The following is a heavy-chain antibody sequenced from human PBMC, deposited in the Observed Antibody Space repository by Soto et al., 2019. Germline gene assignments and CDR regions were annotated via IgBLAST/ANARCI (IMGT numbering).Heavy chain of an antibody. Sequence: SETLSLTCSVSGDSISSSLYQWGWIRQPPGKGLEWIGSIYSGASTYYNPSLKSRVTISGDTSKNQFSLRLTSVTAADTAIYFCARQGGAAYSSTWPYWGQGXLVTVSS. V-gene: IGHV4-39*01. CDR1: GDSISSSLYQ. CDR2: IYSGAST. J-gene: IGHJ4*02. CDR3: ARQGGAAYSSTWPY. D-gene: IGHD6-13*01.